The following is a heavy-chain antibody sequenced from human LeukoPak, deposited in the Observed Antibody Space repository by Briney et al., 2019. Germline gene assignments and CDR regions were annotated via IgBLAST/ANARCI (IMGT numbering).Heavy chain of an antibody. CDR3: ARDKGGGLDY. CDR1: GFTFGSFG. D-gene: IGHD3-16*01. Sequence: GGSLRLSCAPSGFTFGSFGMHWVRQAPGKGPEWVAIIWGDGGTQYYGDSVKGRVTISRDNSKNMLYLQMNSLRAEDTAVYYCARDKGGGLDYWGQGTLVTVSS. V-gene: IGHV3-33*01. J-gene: IGHJ4*02. CDR2: IWGDGGTQ.